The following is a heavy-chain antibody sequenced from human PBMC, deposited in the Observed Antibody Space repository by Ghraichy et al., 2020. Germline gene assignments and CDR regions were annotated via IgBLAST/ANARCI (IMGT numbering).Heavy chain of an antibody. V-gene: IGHV3-21*01. J-gene: IGHJ4*02. CDR2: ISSSSNYM. D-gene: IGHD3-22*01. CDR1: GFTLSSYS. Sequence: GESLNISCAASGFTLSSYSMNWVRQAPGKGLEWVSAISSSSNYMYYADSVKGRFTSSRDNAKNSLYLQMTSLRAEDTAVYYCARVSSSGYDDFDYWGQGTPVTVSS. CDR3: ARVSSSGYDDFDY.